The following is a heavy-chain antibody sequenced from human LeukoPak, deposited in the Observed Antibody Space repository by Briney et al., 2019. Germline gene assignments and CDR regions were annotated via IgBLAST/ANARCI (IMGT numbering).Heavy chain of an antibody. Sequence: GASVKVSCKASGGTFSSYAISWVRQAPGQGLEWMGGIIPIFGTANYAQKFQGRVTITADKSTSTAYMELSSLRSEDTAVYYCARARLEHSSSPDVGDYYYYYYMDVWGKGTTVTVSS. CDR1: GGTFSSYA. V-gene: IGHV1-69*06. CDR3: ARARLEHSSSPDVGDYYYYYYMDV. J-gene: IGHJ6*03. CDR2: IIPIFGTA. D-gene: IGHD6-6*01.